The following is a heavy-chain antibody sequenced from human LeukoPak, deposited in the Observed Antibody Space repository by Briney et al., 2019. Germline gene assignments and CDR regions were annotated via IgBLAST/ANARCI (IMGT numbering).Heavy chain of an antibody. CDR3: ARCSTSGSEWLYYYYGMDV. CDR2: IYYSGST. Sequence: SETLSLTCTVSGGSISSYYWSWIRQPPGKGLEWIGYIYYSGSTNYNPSLKSRVTISVDTSKNQFSLKLSSVTAADTAVYYCARCSTSGSEWLYYYYGMDVWGQGTTVTVSS. CDR1: GGSISSYY. V-gene: IGHV4-59*01. J-gene: IGHJ6*02. D-gene: IGHD2-2*01.